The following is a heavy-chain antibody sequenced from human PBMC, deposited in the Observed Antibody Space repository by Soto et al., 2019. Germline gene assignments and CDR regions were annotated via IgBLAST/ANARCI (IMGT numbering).Heavy chain of an antibody. J-gene: IGHJ4*02. D-gene: IGHD3-10*01. CDR3: IHYGSGSYSTDY. CDR1: GFSFSGAV. V-gene: IGHV3-73*02. CDR2: ISERTQNYAT. Sequence: EVQVVESGGGLVQPGGSLKLSCAASGFSFSGAVMHWVRQASGKGLEWVGRISERTQNYATTYAASVQGRFTISRDDSKDTAYLQMNSLKTEDTALYYCIHYGSGSYSTDYWGPGTLVTVSS.